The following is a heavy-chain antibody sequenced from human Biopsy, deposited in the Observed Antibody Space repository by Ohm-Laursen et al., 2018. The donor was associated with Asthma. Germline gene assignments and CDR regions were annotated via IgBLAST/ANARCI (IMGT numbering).Heavy chain of an antibody. V-gene: IGHV1-69*13. D-gene: IGHD2-2*01. Sequence: LVKVSCKSLGGTFNTYVIGWARQAPGQGLEWMGGINSVFGTTTYTQKFQDRVTITADDSTSTVYMELSSLRSEDTAVYYCARKAGSCISRTCYSLDFWGQGTLVTVSS. CDR2: INSVFGTT. CDR3: ARKAGSCISRTCYSLDF. CDR1: GGTFNTYV. J-gene: IGHJ4*02.